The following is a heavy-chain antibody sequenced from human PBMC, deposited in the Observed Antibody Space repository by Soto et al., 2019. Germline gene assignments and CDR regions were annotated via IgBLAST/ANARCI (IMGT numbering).Heavy chain of an antibody. J-gene: IGHJ4*02. CDR3: AVTAEMPLRYFDY. D-gene: IGHD5-12*01. Sequence: PGGSLRLSCAASGFTVSSKYMSWVRQAPGKGLEWVSIVYSGDSTNYADSVKGRFTISRDNSKNTLYLQMNSLRAEDTALYYCAVTAEMPLRYFDYWGQGTLVTVSA. CDR1: GFTVSSKY. CDR2: VYSGDST. V-gene: IGHV3-66*01.